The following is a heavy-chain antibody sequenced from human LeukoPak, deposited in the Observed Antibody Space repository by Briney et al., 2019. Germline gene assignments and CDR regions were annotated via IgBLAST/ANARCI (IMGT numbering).Heavy chain of an antibody. Sequence: GGSLRLSCAASGFTFSSYSMNWVRQAPGKGLEXXSSISSSSSYIYYADSVKGRFTISRDNAKNSLYLQMNSLRAEDTAVYYCASGLAYCGGDCYGYWGQGTLVTVSS. CDR2: ISSSSSYI. J-gene: IGHJ4*02. CDR1: GFTFSSYS. V-gene: IGHV3-21*01. D-gene: IGHD2-21*02. CDR3: ASGLAYCGGDCYGY.